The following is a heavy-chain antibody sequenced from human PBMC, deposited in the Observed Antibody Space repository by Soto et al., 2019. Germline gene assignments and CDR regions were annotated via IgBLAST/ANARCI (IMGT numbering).Heavy chain of an antibody. J-gene: IGHJ6*02. CDR3: ARGGRSTVTTWYYYGMDV. Sequence: GGSLRLSCAASGFTFSSYGMHWVRQAPGKGLEWVAVIWYDGSNKYYADSVKGRFTISRDNSKNTLYLQMNSLRAEDTAVYYCARGGRSTVTTWYYYGMDVWGQGTTVTVSS. CDR2: IWYDGSNK. D-gene: IGHD4-4*01. V-gene: IGHV3-33*01. CDR1: GFTFSSYG.